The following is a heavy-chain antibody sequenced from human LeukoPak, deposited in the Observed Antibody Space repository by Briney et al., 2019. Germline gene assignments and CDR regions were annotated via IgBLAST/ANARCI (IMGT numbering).Heavy chain of an antibody. CDR3: ATHLGDVVVVPAAKNWFDP. V-gene: IGHV4-39*01. CDR2: IYYSGST. D-gene: IGHD2-2*01. CDR1: GGSISSSSYY. J-gene: IGHJ5*02. Sequence: KPSETLSLTCTVSGGSISSSSYYWGWIRQPPGKGLEWIGSIYYSGSTYYNPSLKSRITISVDKYKNQFSQKLSSVTAADTAVYYCATHLGDVVVVPAAKNWFDPWGKGTLVTVSS.